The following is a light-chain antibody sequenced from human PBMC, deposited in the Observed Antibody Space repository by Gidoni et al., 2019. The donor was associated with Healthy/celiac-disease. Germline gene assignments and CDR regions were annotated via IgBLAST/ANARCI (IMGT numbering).Light chain of an antibody. Sequence: QSVLTQPTPVSAAPGQKVTISCSGSSSNIGNNYVTWYQQLPGTAPKLLIYENNKRPSWIPDRFSASKSGTSATLGITGLQTGDEADYYCGTWDSSLSAHVVFGGGTKLTVL. J-gene: IGLJ2*01. CDR2: ENN. V-gene: IGLV1-51*02. CDR1: SSNIGNNY. CDR3: GTWDSSLSAHVV.